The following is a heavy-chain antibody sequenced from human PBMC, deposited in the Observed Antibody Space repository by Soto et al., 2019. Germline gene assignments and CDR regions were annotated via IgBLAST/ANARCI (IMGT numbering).Heavy chain of an antibody. V-gene: IGHV4-34*01. J-gene: IGHJ4*02. CDR2: INHSGST. CDR1: GGSFSGYC. Sequence: LEILSLTCAVYGGSFSGYCWSWIRQPPGKGLEWIGEINHSGSTNYNPSLKSRVTISVDTSKNQFSLKLSSVTAADTAVYYCARKKVRGTTVTIDYWGQGTLVTVSS. D-gene: IGHD4-17*01. CDR3: ARKKVRGTTVTIDY.